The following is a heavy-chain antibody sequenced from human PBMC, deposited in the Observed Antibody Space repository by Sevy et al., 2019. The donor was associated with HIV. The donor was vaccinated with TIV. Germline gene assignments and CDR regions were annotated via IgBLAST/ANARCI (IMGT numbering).Heavy chain of an antibody. J-gene: IGHJ3*02. CDR2: ISSSGMTI. D-gene: IGHD3-10*01. CDR1: GFIFSDYY. Sequence: GGSLRLSCAVSGFIFSDYYMSWNRQAPGKGLEWVSYISSSGMTIYYAYSVKGRFTISRDNAKNSLYLQMNSLRAEDTAVYYCARRRFGGIRDAFDIWGQGTMVTVSS. CDR3: ARRRFGGIRDAFDI. V-gene: IGHV3-11*01.